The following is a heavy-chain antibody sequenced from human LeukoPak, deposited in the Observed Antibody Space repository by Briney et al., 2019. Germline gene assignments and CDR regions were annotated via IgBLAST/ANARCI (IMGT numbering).Heavy chain of an antibody. Sequence: GGSLRLSCAASGFTFSSYAMSWVRQAPGKGLEWVSAISGSGGSTYYADPVKGRFTISRDNSKNTLYLQMNSLRAEDTAVYYCAKFRGGYYYDSSGYPTWGQGTLVTVSS. CDR2: ISGSGGST. CDR1: GFTFSSYA. J-gene: IGHJ5*02. CDR3: AKFRGGYYYDSSGYPT. V-gene: IGHV3-23*01. D-gene: IGHD3-22*01.